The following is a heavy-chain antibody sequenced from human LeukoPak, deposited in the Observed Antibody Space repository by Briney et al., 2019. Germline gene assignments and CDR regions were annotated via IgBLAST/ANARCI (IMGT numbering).Heavy chain of an antibody. V-gene: IGHV3-23*01. J-gene: IGHJ4*02. CDR3: AKDRWDLVVEPAAIFAQ. CDR1: GFTFGNYA. D-gene: IGHD2-2*02. CDR2: ISGSGGST. Sequence: GGTLRLPCAASGFTFGNYAMSWVRQAPGKGLEWVSVISGSGGSTFYADSVKGRFTISRDNSKNTLHLQMNSLRAEDTAVYYCAKDRWDLVVEPAAIFAQWGQGTLVTVSS.